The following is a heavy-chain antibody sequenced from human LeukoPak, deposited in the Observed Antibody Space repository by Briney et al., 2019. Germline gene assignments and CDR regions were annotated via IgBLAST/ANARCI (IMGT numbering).Heavy chain of an antibody. J-gene: IGHJ4*02. V-gene: IGHV5-51*01. Sequence: GESLKISCKGSGYTFTNYWIGWVRQMPGKGLEWMGIVYPGDSDTRYSPSFQGRVTISADKSISTAYLQWRSLKASDTAMYYCASTDCPGGNCYIYPLDSWGQGTQVTVSS. CDR3: ASTDCPGGNCYIYPLDS. D-gene: IGHD2-15*01. CDR2: VYPGDSDT. CDR1: GYTFTNYW.